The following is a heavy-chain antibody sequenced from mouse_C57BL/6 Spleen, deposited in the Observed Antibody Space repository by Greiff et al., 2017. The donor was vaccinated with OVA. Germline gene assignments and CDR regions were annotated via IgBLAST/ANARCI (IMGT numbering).Heavy chain of an antibody. J-gene: IGHJ3*01. CDR3: AREGDYYGSSSFAY. CDR1: GYTFTSYW. CDR2: IDPNSGGT. Sequence: QVQLQQPGAELVKPGASVKLSCKASGYTFTSYWMHWVKQRPGRGLEWIGRIDPNSGGTKYNEKFKSKATLTVDKPSSTAYMQLSSLTSEDSAVYDCAREGDYYGSSSFAYWGQGTLVTVSA. V-gene: IGHV1-72*01. D-gene: IGHD1-1*01.